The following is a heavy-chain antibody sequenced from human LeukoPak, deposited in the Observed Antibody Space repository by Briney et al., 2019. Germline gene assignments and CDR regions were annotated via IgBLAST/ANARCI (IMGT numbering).Heavy chain of an antibody. CDR3: ARDSLRLRYFDWLPIQGYYMDV. J-gene: IGHJ6*03. D-gene: IGHD3-9*01. CDR2: ISSSGSTI. V-gene: IGHV3-48*03. Sequence: GGSLRLSCAASGFTFSSYEMNWVRQAPGKGLEWVSYISSSGSTIYYADSVKGRFTISRDNAKNSLYLQMNSLRAEDTAVYYCARDSLRLRYFDWLPIQGYYMDVWGKGTTVTISS. CDR1: GFTFSSYE.